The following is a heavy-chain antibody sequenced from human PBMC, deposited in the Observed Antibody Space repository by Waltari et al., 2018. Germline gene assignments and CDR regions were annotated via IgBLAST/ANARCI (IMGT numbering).Heavy chain of an antibody. Sequence: QVQLVESGGGVVQPGRSLRLSCAASGFTFSSYAMHWVRQAPGKGLEWVAVISYEGSNKYYADSVKGRFTISRDISKNTLYLQMNSLRAEDTAVYYCAPPAAEVDYWGQGTLVTVSS. V-gene: IGHV3-30-3*01. CDR3: APPAAEVDY. J-gene: IGHJ4*02. CDR2: ISYEGSNK. CDR1: GFTFSSYA. D-gene: IGHD6-25*01.